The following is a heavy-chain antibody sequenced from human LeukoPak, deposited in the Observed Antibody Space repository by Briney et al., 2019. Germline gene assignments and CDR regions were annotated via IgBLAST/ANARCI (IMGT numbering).Heavy chain of an antibody. D-gene: IGHD2-2*01. CDR3: ARDPDCSSTSCTDY. J-gene: IGHJ4*02. V-gene: IGHV1-2*02. Sequence: ASVKVSCKASGYTFTGYYMHWVRQAPGQGLEWMGWINPNSGGTNYAQKFQGRVTMTRDTSISTAYMELSRLRSDDTAAYYCARDPDCSSTSCTDYWGQGTLVTVSS. CDR1: GYTFTGYY. CDR2: INPNSGGT.